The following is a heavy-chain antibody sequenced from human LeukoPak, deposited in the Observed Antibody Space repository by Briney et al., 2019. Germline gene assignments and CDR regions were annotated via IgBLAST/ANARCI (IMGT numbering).Heavy chain of an antibody. CDR2: IYYSGST. V-gene: IGHV4-59*08. CDR3: ARQFRDDEWYPASGGMDV. Sequence: SETLSLTCTVSGGSISSYYWSWIRQPPGKGLERIGYIYYSGSTNYNPSLKSRVTISVDTSKNQFSLKLSSVTAADTAVYYCARQFRDDEWYPASGGMDVWGQGTTVTVSS. D-gene: IGHD2-8*01. CDR1: GGSISSYY. J-gene: IGHJ6*02.